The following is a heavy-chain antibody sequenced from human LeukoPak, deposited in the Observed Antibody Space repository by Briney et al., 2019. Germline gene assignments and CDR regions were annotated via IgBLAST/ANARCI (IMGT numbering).Heavy chain of an antibody. V-gene: IGHV1-69*05. CDR3: ARVDRYHFYLDV. CDR2: IIPIFGTP. CDR1: GGTFRTYS. J-gene: IGHJ6*03. Sequence: GASVKVSCKASGGTFRTYSVTWVRQAPGQGLEWMGGIIPIFGTPNYAQKFQGRVKVTTDDATGTAYMELSSLMSEDTAIYHCARVDRYHFYLDVWGKGTPVTVSS.